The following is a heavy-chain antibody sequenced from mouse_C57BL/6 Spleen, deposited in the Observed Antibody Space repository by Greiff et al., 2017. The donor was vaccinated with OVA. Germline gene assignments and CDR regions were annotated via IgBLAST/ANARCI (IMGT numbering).Heavy chain of an antibody. V-gene: IGHV3-6*01. CDR3: ARGGGTGFAY. Sequence: VQLQQSGPGLVKPSQSLSLTCAVTGYSITSGYYWNWIRQFPGNKLEWMDYISYDGSINYNASLKNRISITRDTSKNQFFLKLHAVTTEDTATYDCARGGGTGFAYWGQGTLVTVSA. J-gene: IGHJ3*01. D-gene: IGHD3-3*01. CDR1: GYSITSGYY. CDR2: ISYDGSI.